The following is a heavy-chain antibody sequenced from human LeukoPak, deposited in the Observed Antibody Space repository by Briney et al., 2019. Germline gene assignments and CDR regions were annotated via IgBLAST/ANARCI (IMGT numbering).Heavy chain of an antibody. V-gene: IGHV1-2*02. J-gene: IGHJ6*03. D-gene: IGHD3-10*01. CDR1: GYSFTDYY. Sequence: GASVKVSCKASGYSFTDYYMHWVRQAPGQGLEWMGWINPNSGGTNYSQVFQGRVTITRDTSASTAYMELSSLRSEDMAVYYCARDAGLLWFGEGYYMDVWGKGTTVTVSS. CDR2: INPNSGGT. CDR3: ARDAGLLWFGEGYYMDV.